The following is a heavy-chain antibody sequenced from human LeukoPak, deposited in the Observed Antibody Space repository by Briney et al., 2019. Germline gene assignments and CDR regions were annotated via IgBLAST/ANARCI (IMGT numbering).Heavy chain of an antibody. J-gene: IGHJ6*02. V-gene: IGHV1-69*04. D-gene: IGHD4-23*01. CDR1: GGIFTNIA. Sequence: GSSVKLSCKASGGIFTNIAINWLRPAPGRGLEWMGLVLPVLGNSQYAPNFHDRVTIPPDQATVTSYRELGSLRSDDTGAYYRATPPNSYTYHGIDAWGQGTTVTVSS. CDR2: VLPVLGNS. CDR3: ATPPNSYTYHGIDA.